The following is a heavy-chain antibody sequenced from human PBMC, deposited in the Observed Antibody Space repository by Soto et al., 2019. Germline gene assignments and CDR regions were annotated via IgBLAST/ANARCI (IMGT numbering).Heavy chain of an antibody. CDR2: ISASSAST. J-gene: IGHJ4*02. CDR3: AKDRLAGNFDY. V-gene: IGHV3-23*01. Sequence: GGSLRLSCAASGYTFSDYYMSWIRQAPGKGLEWVAYISASSASTYYADSVKGRFTITRDNSKNTLYLQMNGLRDEDTAVYYCAKDRLAGNFDYWGQGTQVTVSS. CDR1: GYTFSDYY.